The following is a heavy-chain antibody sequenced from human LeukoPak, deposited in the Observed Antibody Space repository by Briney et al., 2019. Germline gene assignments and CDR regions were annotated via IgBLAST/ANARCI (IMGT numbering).Heavy chain of an antibody. Sequence: GGSLRLSRAASGFTFSSYGMHWVRQAPGKGLEWVAFIRYDGSNKYYADSVKGRFTISRDNSKNTLYLQMNSLRAEDTAVYYCANDPGYYDSSGDYAGYWGQGTLVTGSS. CDR2: IRYDGSNK. CDR1: GFTFSSYG. CDR3: ANDPGYYDSSGDYAGY. J-gene: IGHJ4*02. D-gene: IGHD3-22*01. V-gene: IGHV3-30*02.